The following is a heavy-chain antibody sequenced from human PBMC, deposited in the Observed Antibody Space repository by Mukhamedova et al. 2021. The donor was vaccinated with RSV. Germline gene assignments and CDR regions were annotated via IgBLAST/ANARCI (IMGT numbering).Heavy chain of an antibody. CDR3: ARQYGSGSLDF. V-gene: IGHV5-51*01. J-gene: IGHJ4*02. D-gene: IGHD3-10*01. Sequence: EYMGIIYPGDSDSRYSPSFQGQVTISADTSITTAYLQWSSLKASYTAIYYCARQYGSGSLDFWGQGTLVTVSS. CDR2: IYPGDSDS.